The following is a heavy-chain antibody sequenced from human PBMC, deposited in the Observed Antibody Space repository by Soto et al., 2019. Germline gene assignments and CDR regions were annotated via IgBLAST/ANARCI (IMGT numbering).Heavy chain of an antibody. J-gene: IGHJ2*01. V-gene: IGHV4-31*03. CDR1: GGSIDSDGSY. Sequence: QVQLQESGPGLVKPSQTLSLTCTVSGGSIDSDGSYWSWIRQSPGEGLEWLGYTYYSGTTYYNPSLKRRDPITLDPSKNQIALKFSSVTAADSAIYYCAGGHCNSSSCSHIDLWGRGTLVTVSS. CDR2: TYYSGTT. D-gene: IGHD2-2*01. CDR3: AGGHCNSSSCSHIDL.